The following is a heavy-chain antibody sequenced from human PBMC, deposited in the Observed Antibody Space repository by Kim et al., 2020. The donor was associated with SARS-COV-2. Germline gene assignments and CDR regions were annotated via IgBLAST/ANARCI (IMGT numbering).Heavy chain of an antibody. J-gene: IGHJ3*02. D-gene: IGHD6-19*01. CDR3: ARDGDLYSSGKDAFDI. CDR2: IKQDGNQK. Sequence: GGSLRLSCAASGFTFSSYWMTWVRQAPGKGLEWVANIKQDGNQKYYVDSVKGRFTISRDNAKNSLYLQMSSLRAEDTAVYYCARDGDLYSSGKDAFDIWGQGTMVTVSS. V-gene: IGHV3-7*01. CDR1: GFTFSSYW.